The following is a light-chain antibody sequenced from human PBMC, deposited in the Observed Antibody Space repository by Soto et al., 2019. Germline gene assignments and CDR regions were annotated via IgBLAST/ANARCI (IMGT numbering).Light chain of an antibody. CDR3: QSFDSSLNAWV. J-gene: IGLJ3*02. CDR1: SSNIGSGHD. Sequence: QSVLTQPPSVSGSPWHRVTISCTGRSSNIGSGHDVHWYQQVPGTAPKLLVSGNTNRPSGVPDRFSGSNSGTSASLAITGLQAEDEADYYCQSFDSSLNAWVCCGGTQLTVL. CDR2: GNT. V-gene: IGLV1-40*01.